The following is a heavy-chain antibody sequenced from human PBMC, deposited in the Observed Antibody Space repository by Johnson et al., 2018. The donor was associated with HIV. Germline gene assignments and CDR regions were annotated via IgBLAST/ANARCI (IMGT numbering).Heavy chain of an antibody. CDR2: ISYDGSNK. CDR1: GFTFSSYA. J-gene: IGHJ3*02. D-gene: IGHD1-1*01. Sequence: HVQLVESGGGVVQPGRSLRLSCAASGFTFSSYAMHWVRQAPGKGLEWVAVISYDGSNKYYADSVKGRFIISRDDSKDTVHLHMNSLRPEDTAVYFCAREGNWFDAFDIWGQGTMVTVSS. V-gene: IGHV3-30-3*01. CDR3: AREGNWFDAFDI.